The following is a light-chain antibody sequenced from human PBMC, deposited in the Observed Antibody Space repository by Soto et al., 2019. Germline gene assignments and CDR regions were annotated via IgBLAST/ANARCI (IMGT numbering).Light chain of an antibody. J-gene: IGKJ3*01. Sequence: DIQMTQSPSTLSASVGDRVTITCRASQSISSWLAWYQQKPGKAPKLLIYKASTLESGVPTRFSGSGSVTDFTLTISSLQPDDFATYDCQQSFTFGPGTKVDIK. V-gene: IGKV1-5*03. CDR2: KAS. CDR3: QQSFT. CDR1: QSISSW.